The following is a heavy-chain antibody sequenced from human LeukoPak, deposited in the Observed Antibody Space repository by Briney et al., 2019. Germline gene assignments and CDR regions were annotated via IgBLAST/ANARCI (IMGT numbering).Heavy chain of an antibody. CDR2: IYPGNSDT. V-gene: IGHV5-51*01. D-gene: IGHD3-3*01. J-gene: IGHJ4*02. CDR1: GYSFTSYW. Sequence: GESLKISCQGSGYSFTSYWIAWVRQMPGKGLEWMGIIYPGNSDTKYSPSFQGQVTISADKSISTAYLQWSSLKASDTAMYYCARRYTIFGVVTIDYWGQGTLVTVSS. CDR3: ARRYTIFGVVTIDY.